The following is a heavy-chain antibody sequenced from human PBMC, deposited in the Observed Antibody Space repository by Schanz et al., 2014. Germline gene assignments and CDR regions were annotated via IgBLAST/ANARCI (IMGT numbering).Heavy chain of an antibody. CDR2: INPSGGST. D-gene: IGHD6-13*01. Sequence: VQLVQSGAEVKRPGSSVKVSCRASGGTFSSDTFSWVRQAPGQGLEWMGMINPSGGSTTYAQKFQGRVTMTRDTSTSTVYMELSSLRSEDTAVYYCARDGVDAAAGGNYWGQGTLXTGSS. J-gene: IGHJ4*02. CDR1: GGTFSSDT. V-gene: IGHV1-46*03. CDR3: ARDGVDAAAGGNY.